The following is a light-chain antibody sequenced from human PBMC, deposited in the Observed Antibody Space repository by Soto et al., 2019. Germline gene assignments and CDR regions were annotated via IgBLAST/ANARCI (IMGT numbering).Light chain of an antibody. CDR1: QSVFTY. V-gene: IGKV3-11*01. CDR2: DAS. Sequence: EIVLTQSPATLSLSPGERATLSCRTSQSVFTYLAWYQQKVGQAPRLLIYDASTRATGVPARFSGTGSGTDFTLTISSLEPEEFAVYYCQQRRLWPITFGQGTRLEI. J-gene: IGKJ5*01. CDR3: QQRRLWPIT.